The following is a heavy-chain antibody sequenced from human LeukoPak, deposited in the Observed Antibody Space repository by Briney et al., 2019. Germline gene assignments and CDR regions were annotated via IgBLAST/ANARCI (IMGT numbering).Heavy chain of an antibody. CDR2: ISAYNGNT. D-gene: IGHD6-6*01. CDR3: ARDRLVAARRGPFDY. CDR1: GYTFTSYG. Sequence: ASVKVSGKASGYTFTSYGISWVRQAPGQGLEWMGWISAYNGNTNYAQKLQGRVTMTTDTSTSTAYMELRSLRSDDTAVYYCARDRLVAARRGPFDYWGQGTLVTVSS. V-gene: IGHV1-18*01. J-gene: IGHJ4*02.